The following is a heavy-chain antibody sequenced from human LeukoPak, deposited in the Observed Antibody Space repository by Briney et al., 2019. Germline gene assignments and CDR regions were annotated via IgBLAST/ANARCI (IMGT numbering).Heavy chain of an antibody. CDR1: GYTFTGYY. V-gene: IGHV1-2*06. Sequence: ASVKVSRKASGYTFTGYYMHWVRQAPGQGLEWMGRINPNSGGTNYAQKFQGRVTMTRDTSISTAYMELSRLRSDDTAVYYCARREVVPAASYYGMDVWGQGTTVTVSS. D-gene: IGHD2-2*01. CDR2: INPNSGGT. J-gene: IGHJ6*02. CDR3: ARREVVPAASYYGMDV.